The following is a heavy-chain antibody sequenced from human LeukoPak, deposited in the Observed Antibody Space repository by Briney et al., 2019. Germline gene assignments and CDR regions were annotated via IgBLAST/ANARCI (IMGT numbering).Heavy chain of an antibody. J-gene: IGHJ4*02. CDR2: IIPIFGTA. CDR1: GGTFSSYA. CDR3: ARSSKGIQLRHYYFDY. Sequence: ASVKVSCKASGGTFSSYAISWVRQAPGQGLEWMGGIIPIFGTANYAQKFQGRVTITADESTSTAYMELSSLRSEDTAVYYCARSSKGIQLRHYYFDYWGQGTLVTVSS. V-gene: IGHV1-69*13. D-gene: IGHD5-18*01.